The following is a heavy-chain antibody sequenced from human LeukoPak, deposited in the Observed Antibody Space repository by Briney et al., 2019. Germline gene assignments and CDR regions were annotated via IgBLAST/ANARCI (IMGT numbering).Heavy chain of an antibody. J-gene: IGHJ4*02. Sequence: PGGSLRLSCAASGFTVSSNYMSWVRQAPGKGLEWVSVMYSGGNTHYADSVKGRFTISRDNSKNTFYLQMDSLRAEDTAVYYCARDSGLTTEDYWGQGTLVTVSS. CDR1: GFTVSSNY. V-gene: IGHV3-53*01. CDR2: MYSGGNT. CDR3: ARDSGLTTEDY. D-gene: IGHD4-11*01.